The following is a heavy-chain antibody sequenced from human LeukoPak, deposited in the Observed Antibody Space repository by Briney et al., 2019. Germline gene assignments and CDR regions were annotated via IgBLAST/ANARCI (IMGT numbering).Heavy chain of an antibody. J-gene: IGHJ4*02. CDR2: IYPRDGST. CDR3: ARDQEGFDY. V-gene: IGHV1-46*01. CDR1: GYTCTSNY. Sequence: ASVKVSCKASGYTCTSNYIHWVRQAPGQGLEWMGMIYPRDGSTSYAQKFQGRVTVTRDTSTSTVHMELSGLRSEDTAVYYCARDQEGFDYWGQGTLVTVSS.